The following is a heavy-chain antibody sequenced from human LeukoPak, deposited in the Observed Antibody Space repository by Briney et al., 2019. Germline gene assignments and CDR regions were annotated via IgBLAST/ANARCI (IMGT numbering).Heavy chain of an antibody. CDR2: ISSSSSTI. V-gene: IGHV3-48*04. D-gene: IGHD3-10*01. J-gene: IGHJ4*02. CDR1: GLTINSYS. Sequence: GGSLRLSCAASGLTINSYSMNWVRQAPGKGLQWVSYISSSSSTIYYADSVKGRFTISRDNAKNSLYLQMNSLRAEDTALYYCARDPYYGSGSYYPYYFDYWGQGTLVTVSS. CDR3: ARDPYYGSGSYYPYYFDY.